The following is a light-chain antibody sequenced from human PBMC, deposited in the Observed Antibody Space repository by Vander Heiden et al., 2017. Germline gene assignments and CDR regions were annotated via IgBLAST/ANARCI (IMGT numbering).Light chain of an antibody. CDR3: YSAADNIGV. CDR1: VLAKNY. J-gene: IGLJ3*02. Sequence: SYELTQPSSVSVSPGQTARITCSGDVLAKNYARWFQQKPGQAPVLLISKDGERPSGIPQRFSGSSSGTTVTLTIAGARDDDEADYYCYSAADNIGVFGTGTKLTVL. CDR2: KDG. V-gene: IGLV3-27*01.